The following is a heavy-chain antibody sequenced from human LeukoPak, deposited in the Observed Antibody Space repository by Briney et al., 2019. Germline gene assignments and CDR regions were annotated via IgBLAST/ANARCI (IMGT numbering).Heavy chain of an antibody. CDR1: GGSFSGYY. Sequence: PSETLSLTCAVYGGSFSGYYWSWIRQPPGKGLEWIGEINHNGSTNYNPSLKSRVTISVDTSKNQFSLKLSSVTAADTAVYYCASHYDFWSGYYFDYWGQGTLVTVSS. V-gene: IGHV4-34*01. CDR3: ASHYDFWSGYYFDY. J-gene: IGHJ4*02. CDR2: INHNGST. D-gene: IGHD3-3*01.